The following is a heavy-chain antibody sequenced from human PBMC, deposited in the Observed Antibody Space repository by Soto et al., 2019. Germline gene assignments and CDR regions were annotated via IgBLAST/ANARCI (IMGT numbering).Heavy chain of an antibody. CDR1: SGSISGYF. CDR2: IHYTGSS. V-gene: IGHV4-59*01. J-gene: IGHJ5*02. Sequence: PSETLSLTCTVSSGSISGYFWSWIRQPPGKELELIAYIHYTGSSYYNPSLKSRVTISIETSKNQFSLKLSSVSDADTAVYYCAKVGRIAAAGTGFDPWGQGTLVTVSS. CDR3: AKVGRIAAAGTGFDP. D-gene: IGHD6-13*01.